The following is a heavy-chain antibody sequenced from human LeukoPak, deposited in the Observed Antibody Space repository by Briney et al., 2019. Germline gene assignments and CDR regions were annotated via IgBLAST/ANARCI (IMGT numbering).Heavy chain of an antibody. CDR1: GFTFSSYA. CDR2: ISYDGSNK. D-gene: IGHD3-22*01. V-gene: IGHV3-30-3*01. Sequence: PGGSLRLSCAASGFTFSSYAMHWVRQAPGKGLEWVAVISYDGSNKYYADSVKGRFTISRDNSKNTLYLQMNSLRAEDTAVYYCARDLLLSYDKVEYFQHWGQGTLVTVSS. J-gene: IGHJ1*01. CDR3: ARDLLLSYDKVEYFQH.